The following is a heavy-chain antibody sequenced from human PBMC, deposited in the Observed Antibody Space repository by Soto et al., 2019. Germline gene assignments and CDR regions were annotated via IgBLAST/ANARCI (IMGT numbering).Heavy chain of an antibody. V-gene: IGHV3-23*04. D-gene: IGHD3-3*01. CDR2: IRNDGGSI. J-gene: IGHJ4*02. CDR1: GFTFSSSP. Sequence: EVQLVQSGGGLVQPGGSLRLSCAASGFTFSSSPMSWVRQVPGKGLVCISAIRNDGGSIYYVDSVKGRFTISRDNSKNTSSLRMKNLRDEDTAIYYCVRDRYTMSDFWSAISSDCGLGALVIVSS. CDR3: VRDRYTMSDFWSAISSD.